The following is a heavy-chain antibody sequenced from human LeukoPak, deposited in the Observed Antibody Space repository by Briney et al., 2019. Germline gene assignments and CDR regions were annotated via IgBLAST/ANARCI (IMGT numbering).Heavy chain of an antibody. CDR2: MNPNSGIT. CDR1: GYTFTSYD. Sequence: ASVKVSCKASGYTFTSYDINWVRQATGQGLEWMGWMNPNSGITGYAQKFQGRVTMTRNTSISTAYMELSSLRSEDTAVYYCATIAMVRGFPEYYFDYWGQGTLVTVSS. D-gene: IGHD3-10*01. CDR3: ATIAMVRGFPEYYFDY. V-gene: IGHV1-8*01. J-gene: IGHJ4*02.